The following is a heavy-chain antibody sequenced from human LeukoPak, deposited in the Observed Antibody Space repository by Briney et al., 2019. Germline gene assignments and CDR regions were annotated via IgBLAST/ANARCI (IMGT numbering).Heavy chain of an antibody. CDR2: IYYSGST. V-gene: IGHV4-59*01. CDR3: AGGAAAGTSVLFDY. CDR1: GGSISSYY. D-gene: IGHD6-13*01. Sequence: KPSETLSLTCTVSGGSISSYYWSWIRQPPGKGLEWIGYIYYSGSTNYNPSLKSRVTISVDTSKNQFSLKLSSVTAADTAVYYCAGGAAAGTSVLFDYWGQGTLVTVSS. J-gene: IGHJ4*02.